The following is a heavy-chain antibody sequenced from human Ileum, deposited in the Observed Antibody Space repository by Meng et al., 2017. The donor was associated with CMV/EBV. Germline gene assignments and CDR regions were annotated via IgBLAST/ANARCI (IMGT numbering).Heavy chain of an antibody. Sequence: GSVYWGSVRHQPGKGLEWMGYIFATGETYYNPSLEGRLAMSVDTFKNQFSLKLTSVTAADTAVYYCARLRDEMSCGGDTCYYFDYWGRGTLVTVSS. V-gene: IGHV4-31*02. D-gene: IGHD2-21*02. J-gene: IGHJ4*02. CDR3: ARLRDEMSCGGDTCYYFDY. CDR2: IFATGET. CDR1: GSVY.